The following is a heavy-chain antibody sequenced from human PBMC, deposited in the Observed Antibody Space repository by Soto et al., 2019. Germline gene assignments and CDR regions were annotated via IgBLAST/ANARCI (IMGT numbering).Heavy chain of an antibody. CDR2: ITKEADGGTT. J-gene: IGHJ4*02. CDR1: GFTFRNFW. D-gene: IGHD3-16*01. CDR3: TTGEN. Sequence: GSLRLSCAASGFTFRNFWMTWIRRAPGKGLEWVGTITKEADGGTTHYGAPVAGRFTISRDDSEKTLYLHMNSLQIEDTALYYCTTGENWGRGTLVTVSS. V-gene: IGHV3-15*01.